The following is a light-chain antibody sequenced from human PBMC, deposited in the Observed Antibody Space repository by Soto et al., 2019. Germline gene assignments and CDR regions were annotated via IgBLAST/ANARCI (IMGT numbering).Light chain of an antibody. CDR1: SGHNNFA. CDR2: VHSDGSH. V-gene: IGLV4-69*01. CDR3: QTWGTVV. J-gene: IGLJ2*01. Sequence: QAVVTQSPSAFASLGASVKLTCTLSSGHNNFAIAWHQQQPEKGPRFLMKVHSDGSHTKGDGIPDRFSGSSSGAERYLTISSLQSEDEADYYCQTWGTVVFGGGTKVTVL.